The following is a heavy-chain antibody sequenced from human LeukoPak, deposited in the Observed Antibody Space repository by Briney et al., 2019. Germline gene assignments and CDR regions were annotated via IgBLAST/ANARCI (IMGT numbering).Heavy chain of an antibody. CDR1: GGSISSHY. J-gene: IGHJ5*02. D-gene: IGHD3-22*01. CDR3: ARLYDSSGYTNWLDP. CDR2: IYYSGST. Sequence: SETLSLTCTVSGGSISSHYWSWIRQPPGKGLEWIGYIYYSGSTKYNPSLKSRVTISVDTSKNQFSLKASSVTAADTAVYYCARLYDSSGYTNWLDPWGQGTLVTVSS. V-gene: IGHV4-59*11.